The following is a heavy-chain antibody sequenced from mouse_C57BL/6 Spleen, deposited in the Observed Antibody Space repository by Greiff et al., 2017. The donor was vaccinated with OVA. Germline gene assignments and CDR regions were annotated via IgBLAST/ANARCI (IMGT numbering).Heavy chain of an antibody. CDR1: GYAFSSSW. CDR3: ARNGGAMDY. V-gene: IGHV1-82*01. Sequence: QVQLQQSGPELVKPGASVKISCKASGYAFSSSWMNWVKQRPGKGLEWIGRIYPGDGDTNYNGKFKGKATLTADKSSSTAYMQLSSLTSEDSAVYFCARNGGAMDYWGQGTSVTVSS. J-gene: IGHJ4*01. CDR2: IYPGDGDT.